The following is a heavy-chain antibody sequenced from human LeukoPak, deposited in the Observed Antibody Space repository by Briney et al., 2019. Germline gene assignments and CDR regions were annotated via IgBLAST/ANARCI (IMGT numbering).Heavy chain of an antibody. J-gene: IGHJ4*02. Sequence: GRSLRLSCAASGFTFSSYSMNWVRQAPGKGLEWVSSISSSSSYIYYADSVKGRFTISRGNAKNSLYLQMNSLRAEDTAVYYCARDRTCSGGSCYQDFDYWGQGTLVTVSS. V-gene: IGHV3-21*01. CDR2: ISSSSSYI. CDR1: GFTFSSYS. D-gene: IGHD2-15*01. CDR3: ARDRTCSGGSCYQDFDY.